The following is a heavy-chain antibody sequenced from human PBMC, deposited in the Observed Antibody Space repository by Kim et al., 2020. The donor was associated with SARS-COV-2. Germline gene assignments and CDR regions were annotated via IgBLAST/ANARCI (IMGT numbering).Heavy chain of an antibody. J-gene: IGHJ6*01. CDR2: IIPILGIT. Sequence: SVKVSCKASGGTFSSYAISWVRQAPGQGLEWMGRIIPILGITNYAQKFQGRVTITADKSTTTAYMELSSLKSEDTAVYYCAGPGYGSGGSYNPYYYDG. CDR1: GGTFSSYA. CDR3: AGPGYGSGGSYNPYYYDG. D-gene: IGHD3-10*01. V-gene: IGHV1-69*04.